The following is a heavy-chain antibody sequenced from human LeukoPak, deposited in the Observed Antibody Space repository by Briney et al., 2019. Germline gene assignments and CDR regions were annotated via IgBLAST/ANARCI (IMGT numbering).Heavy chain of an antibody. CDR1: GGTFSSYA. V-gene: IGHV1-69*06. D-gene: IGHD3-3*01. CDR3: ARDLTIFGVGHNWFDP. Sequence: SVKVSCKASGGTFSSYAISWVRQAPGQGLEWMGGIIPIFGTANYAQKFQGRVTITADKSTSTAYMELSSLRSEDTAVYYCARDLTIFGVGHNWFDPWGQGTLVTVSS. J-gene: IGHJ5*02. CDR2: IIPIFGTA.